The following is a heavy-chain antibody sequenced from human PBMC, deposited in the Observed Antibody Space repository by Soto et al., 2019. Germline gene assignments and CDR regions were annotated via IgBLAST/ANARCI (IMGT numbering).Heavy chain of an antibody. CDR1: GGSISSGGYY. CDR3: AREGMNYNDSSGYWVRNGMDD. D-gene: IGHD3-22*01. V-gene: IGHV4-31*03. CDR2: IYYSGNT. J-gene: IGHJ6*02. Sequence: QVQLQESGPGLVKPSQTLSLTCTVSGGSISSGGYYWSWIRQHPGKGLEWIGYIYYSGNTYYNPSLKSRVTISIDTSKNQFSLKLSSVTAADTAVYYCAREGMNYNDSSGYWVRNGMDDWGQGTTVTVSS.